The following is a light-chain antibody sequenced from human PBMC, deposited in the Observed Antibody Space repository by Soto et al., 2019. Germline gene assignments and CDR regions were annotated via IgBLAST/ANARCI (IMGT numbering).Light chain of an antibody. CDR2: EVN. J-gene: IGLJ1*01. CDR3: SSYAGSNIDYV. CDR1: MSDVGGYNY. V-gene: IGLV2-8*01. Sequence: QCLLTQPRSASGSPGQSFPISCTGTMSDVGGYNYVSWYQQHPGKVRKLLIYEVNKRPSGVPDRFSGSKSGNTASLTVSGLQADDEADYYCSSYAGSNIDYVFGTGTKVTVL.